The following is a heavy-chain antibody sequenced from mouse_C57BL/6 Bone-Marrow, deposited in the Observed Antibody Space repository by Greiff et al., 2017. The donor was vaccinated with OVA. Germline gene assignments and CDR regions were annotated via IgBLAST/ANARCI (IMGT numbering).Heavy chain of an antibody. CDR2: ISNLAYSI. Sequence: EVQGVESGGGLVQPGGSLKLSCAASGFTFSDYGMAWVRQAPRKGPEWVAFISNLAYSIYYADTVTGRFTISRENAKNTLYLEMSSLRSEDTAMYYCARQGGTSFDYWGQGTTLTVSS. V-gene: IGHV5-15*01. CDR3: ARQGGTSFDY. D-gene: IGHD4-1*01. J-gene: IGHJ2*01. CDR1: GFTFSDYG.